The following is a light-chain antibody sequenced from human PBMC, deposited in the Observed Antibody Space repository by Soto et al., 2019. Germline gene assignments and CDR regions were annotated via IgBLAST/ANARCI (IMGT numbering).Light chain of an antibody. CDR1: QTVRDN. CDR3: QQYNNWPLT. Sequence: EVVMTQSPTTLSVSPGERATLSCRASQTVRDNLGWYQQKPGQPPRLLIYGATTRATGIPARFSGSGSGTEFTLNISSLQSEDFAVDDCQQYNNWPLTFGGGTKVEIK. CDR2: GAT. V-gene: IGKV3D-15*01. J-gene: IGKJ4*01.